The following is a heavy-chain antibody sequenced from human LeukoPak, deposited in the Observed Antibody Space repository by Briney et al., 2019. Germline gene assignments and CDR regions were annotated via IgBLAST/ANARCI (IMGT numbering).Heavy chain of an antibody. D-gene: IGHD2-15*01. J-gene: IGHJ4*02. CDR2: IGPAGDT. Sequence: PGGSLRLSCAASGFTFSTYDFHWVRQATGKGLEWVSAIGPAGDTYYAGSVKGRFTMSRENAKNSFYLQMNSLRAGDTAVYYCARDLCSGGRCYIDYWGQGTLVTVSS. CDR3: ARDLCSGGRCYIDY. CDR1: GFTFSTYD. V-gene: IGHV3-13*01.